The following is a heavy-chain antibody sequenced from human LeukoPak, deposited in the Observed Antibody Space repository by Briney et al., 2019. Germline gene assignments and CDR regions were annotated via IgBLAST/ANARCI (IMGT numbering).Heavy chain of an antibody. V-gene: IGHV4-59*08. J-gene: IGHJ4*02. Sequence: SETLSLTCTVSGASITRDYWSWVRSPPGKGLEWIGYIYYSGSSNDNPSLRSRLTMSGDTSKNQFSLRLTSVTAADTAVYYCARTKSSSDGFDYWGQGTLVTVSS. CDR2: IYYSGSS. D-gene: IGHD2/OR15-2a*01. CDR3: ARTKSSSDGFDY. CDR1: GASITRDY.